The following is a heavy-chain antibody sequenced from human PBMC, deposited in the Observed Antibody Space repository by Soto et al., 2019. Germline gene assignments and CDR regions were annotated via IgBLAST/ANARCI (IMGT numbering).Heavy chain of an antibody. D-gene: IGHD2-15*01. J-gene: IGHJ4*02. CDR3: ASQVVASRHFDY. CDR1: GGSISRSTYY. V-gene: IGHV4-39*01. CDR2: VFYSGAT. Sequence: QLQLQESGPGLLKSSETLSLTCTVSGGSISRSTYYWGWIRQPPGKGLEWIGSVFYSGATYHNPSLKSRVTMSKDTSKNQFSLNLSSVTAADTAVYYCASQVVASRHFDYWGQGTLVTVSS.